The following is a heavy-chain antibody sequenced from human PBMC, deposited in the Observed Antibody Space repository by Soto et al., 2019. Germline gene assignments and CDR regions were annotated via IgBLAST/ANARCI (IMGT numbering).Heavy chain of an antibody. V-gene: IGHV4-31*01. J-gene: IGHJ4*02. CDR1: GASVSSASYH. Sequence: QVQLQESGPGLVEPSQTLSLTCTVSGASVSSASYHWSWIRQHPGKGLEWIGYITGSPYYNPSLKSLVTISLDTSRNHFSLELSSVTAADTAVYYCATLTAGGSGRGYWGQGTLVTVSS. CDR3: ATLTAGGSGRGY. CDR2: ITGSP. D-gene: IGHD5-12*01.